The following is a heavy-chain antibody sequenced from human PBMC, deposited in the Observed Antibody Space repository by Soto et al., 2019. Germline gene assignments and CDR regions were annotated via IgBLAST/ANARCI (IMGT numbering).Heavy chain of an antibody. CDR1: GGSISSYY. Sequence: SETLSLTCTVSGGSISSYYWSWIRQPPGKGLEWIGYISYSGSTNYNPSLRSRITISLDTSKNQFSLKLSSVTAADTAVYYCARDVRYDFWSGYNYYYGMDVWGQGTTVTVSS. J-gene: IGHJ6*02. CDR3: ARDVRYDFWSGYNYYYGMDV. CDR2: ISYSGST. D-gene: IGHD3-3*01. V-gene: IGHV4-59*01.